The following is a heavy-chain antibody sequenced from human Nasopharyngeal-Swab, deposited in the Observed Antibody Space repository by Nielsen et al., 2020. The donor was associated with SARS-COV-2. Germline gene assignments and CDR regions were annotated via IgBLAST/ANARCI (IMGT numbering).Heavy chain of an antibody. CDR1: GGSFSGYY. Sequence: SETLSLTCAVYGGSFSGYYWSWIRQPPGKGLEWIGEINHSGSTNYKPSLKSRVTISVDTSKNQFSLKLSSVSAADTAVYFCARVRLTSYDYVWGSYRHPVDNWGQGTLVTVSS. V-gene: IGHV4-34*01. CDR3: ARVRLTSYDYVWGSYRHPVDN. CDR2: INHSGST. J-gene: IGHJ4*02. D-gene: IGHD3-16*02.